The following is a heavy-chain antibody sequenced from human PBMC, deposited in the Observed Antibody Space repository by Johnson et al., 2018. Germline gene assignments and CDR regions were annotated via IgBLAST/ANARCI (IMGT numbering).Heavy chain of an antibody. D-gene: IGHD3-10*01. CDR1: GFTFSSYV. CDR2: ILYDGSNK. Sequence: QVQLVESGGGVVQPGRSLRLSCAASGFTFSSYVMHWVRQAPGKGLEWVAVILYDGSNKYYADSVKGRFTISRDNSKNTLYLQMNSLRAEETAVYFCAKESYYGSGSRRAFDIWGQGTMVTVSS. J-gene: IGHJ3*02. V-gene: IGHV3-30*18. CDR3: AKESYYGSGSRRAFDI.